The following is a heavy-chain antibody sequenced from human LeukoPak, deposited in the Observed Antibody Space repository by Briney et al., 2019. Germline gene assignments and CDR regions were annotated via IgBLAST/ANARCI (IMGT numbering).Heavy chain of an antibody. D-gene: IGHD4-17*01. V-gene: IGHV4-59*12. J-gene: IGHJ4*02. CDR1: GGSFSGYY. CDR3: ARATYGDYIIDY. CDR2: IYYSGST. Sequence: PSETLSLTCAVYGGSFSGYYWSWIRQPPGKGLEWIGYIYYSGSTNYNPSLKSRVTISVDTSKNQFSLKLSSVTAADTAVYYCARATYGDYIIDYWGQGTLVTVSS.